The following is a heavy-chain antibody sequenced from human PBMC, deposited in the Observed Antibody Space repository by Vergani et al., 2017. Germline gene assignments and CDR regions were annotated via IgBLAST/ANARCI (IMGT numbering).Heavy chain of an antibody. V-gene: IGHV1-69*04. D-gene: IGHD3-16*01. Sequence: QVQLVQSGAEVKKPGSSVKVSCKASGGTFSSYAISWVRQAPGQGLEWMGRIIPILGIANYAQKFQGRVTITADKSTSTAYMELRSLRSDDTAVYYCARHLISVDWFDPWGQGTLVTVSS. CDR3: ARHLISVDWFDP. J-gene: IGHJ5*02. CDR1: GGTFSSYA. CDR2: IIPILGIA.